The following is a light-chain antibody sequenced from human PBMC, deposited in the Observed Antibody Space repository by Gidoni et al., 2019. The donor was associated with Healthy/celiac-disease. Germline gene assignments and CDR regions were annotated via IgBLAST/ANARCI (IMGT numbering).Light chain of an antibody. V-gene: IGLV1-44*01. J-gene: IGLJ3*02. CDR2: SHN. CDR1: SSNIGSNT. Sequence: QSVLTQPPSASGTPGQRVTISCSGSSSNIGSNTVNWYQQLPGTAPKLLTYSHNQRPSGVPDRFPGSKSGTSASLAISGLQSEDEADYYCAAWDDSLNGPVFGGGTKLTVL. CDR3: AAWDDSLNGPV.